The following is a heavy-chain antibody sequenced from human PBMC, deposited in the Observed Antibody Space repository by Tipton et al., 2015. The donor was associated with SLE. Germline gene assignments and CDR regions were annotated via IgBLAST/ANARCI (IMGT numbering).Heavy chain of an antibody. CDR1: GFTFSSYA. Sequence: SLRLSCAASGFTFSSYAMHWVRQAPGKGLEWVAVISYDGSNKYHADSVKGRFTISRDNSKNTLYLQMNSLRAEDTAVYYCARAQGVTTGYFDYWGQGTLVTVSS. V-gene: IGHV3-30*04. CDR2: ISYDGSNK. J-gene: IGHJ4*02. CDR3: ARAQGVTTGYFDY. D-gene: IGHD4-11*01.